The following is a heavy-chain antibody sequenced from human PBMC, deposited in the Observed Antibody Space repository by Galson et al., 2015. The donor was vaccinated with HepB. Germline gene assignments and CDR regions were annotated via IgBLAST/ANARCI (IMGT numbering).Heavy chain of an antibody. Sequence: TLSLTCTVSGGSINSGGYYWTWIRQLPGKGLEWIGYIYYSGTTYYNPSLKSRVAISLDTSKNQFSLKPSSVTAADTAVYYCARSGDGYNYSYYYYYMDVWGKGTTVTVSS. J-gene: IGHJ6*03. D-gene: IGHD5-24*01. CDR1: GGSINSGGYY. CDR2: IYYSGTT. V-gene: IGHV4-31*03. CDR3: ARSGDGYNYSYYYYYMDV.